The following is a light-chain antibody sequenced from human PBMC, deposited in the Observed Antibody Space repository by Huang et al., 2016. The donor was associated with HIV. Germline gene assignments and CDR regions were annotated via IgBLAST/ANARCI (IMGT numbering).Light chain of an antibody. Sequence: EIVMTQSPATLSVSPGERATLSCRASQSIDNDLDWYQQKPGQAPRLLISSASTRATGIPARFSGSGSGTEFTLTITSLQSEDFAVYYCQQYKNWPPLYTFGQGTKLEIK. J-gene: IGKJ2*01. CDR3: QQYKNWPPLYT. V-gene: IGKV3-15*01. CDR1: QSIDND. CDR2: SAS.